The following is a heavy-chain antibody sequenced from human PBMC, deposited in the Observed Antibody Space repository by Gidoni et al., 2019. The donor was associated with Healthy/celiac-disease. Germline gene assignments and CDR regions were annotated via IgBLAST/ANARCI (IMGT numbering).Heavy chain of an antibody. CDR2: ISGSGGST. Sequence: EVQLLESGGGLVQPGGSLRLSCAASGFTFSSYAMSWVRQAPGKGLEWVSAISGSGGSTYYADSVKGRFTISRDNSKNTLYLQMNSLRAEDTAVYYCAKDTRITIFGVVIIPADRGFDYWGQGTLVTVSS. V-gene: IGHV3-23*01. J-gene: IGHJ4*02. D-gene: IGHD3-3*01. CDR3: AKDTRITIFGVVIIPADRGFDY. CDR1: GFTFSSYA.